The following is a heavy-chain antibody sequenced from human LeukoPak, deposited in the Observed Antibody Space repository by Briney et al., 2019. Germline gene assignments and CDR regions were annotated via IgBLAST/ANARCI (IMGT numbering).Heavy chain of an antibody. CDR3: AGSYAPSGYYYYYMDV. D-gene: IGHD3-16*01. CDR2: IYTSGST. J-gene: IGHJ6*03. V-gene: IGHV4-61*02. Sequence: SETLSLTCTVSGGSISSGSYYWSWIRQPAGKGLEWIGRIYTSGSTNYNPSLKSRVTISVDTSKNQFSLKLSSVTAADTAVYYCAGSYAPSGYYYYYMDVWGKGTTVTISS. CDR1: GGSISSGSYY.